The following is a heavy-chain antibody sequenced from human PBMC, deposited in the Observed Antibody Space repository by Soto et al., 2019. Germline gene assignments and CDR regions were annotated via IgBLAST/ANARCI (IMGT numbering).Heavy chain of an antibody. CDR2: IYSSGST. D-gene: IGHD2-2*01. Sequence: VQLQESGPGLVKPSQTLSLTCSVSGGSINTGDNYWSWICQPPGKALEWIAYIYSSGSTYYSPSLQSRVTISVDTAKNQFSLNLRSVTAADTAVYYCARGAPGFCSGITCYVDWFDPWGQGTLVTVSS. J-gene: IGHJ5*02. CDR3: ARGAPGFCSGITCYVDWFDP. CDR1: GGSINTGDNY. V-gene: IGHV4-30-4*01.